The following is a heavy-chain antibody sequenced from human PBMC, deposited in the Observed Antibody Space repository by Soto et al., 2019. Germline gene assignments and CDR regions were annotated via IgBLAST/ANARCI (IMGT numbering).Heavy chain of an antibody. CDR1: GGSISSGGYY. Sequence: SETLSLTCTVSGGSISSGGYYWSWIRQHPGKGLEWIGYIYRSGTTSYNPSLKSRVTISVDPSKNQFSLMLTAVTAADTAVYYCARTHSGSYYSVFNYWGRGSLVTVSS. CDR3: ARTHSGSYYSVFNY. V-gene: IGHV4-31*03. J-gene: IGHJ4*02. CDR2: IYRSGTT. D-gene: IGHD1-26*01.